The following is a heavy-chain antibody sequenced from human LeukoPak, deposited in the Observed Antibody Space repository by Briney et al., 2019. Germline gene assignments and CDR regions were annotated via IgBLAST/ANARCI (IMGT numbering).Heavy chain of an antibody. CDR2: IYYSGST. D-gene: IGHD2-2*01. CDR3: ATLGYCSSTSCSAFDY. Sequence: SETLSLTCTVSGGSISSSSYYWGWIRQPPGKGLEWIGSIYYSGSTYYNPSLKSRATISVDTSKNQFSLKLSSVTAADTAVYYSATLGYCSSTSCSAFDYWGQGTLVTVSS. J-gene: IGHJ4*02. V-gene: IGHV4-39*01. CDR1: GGSISSSSYY.